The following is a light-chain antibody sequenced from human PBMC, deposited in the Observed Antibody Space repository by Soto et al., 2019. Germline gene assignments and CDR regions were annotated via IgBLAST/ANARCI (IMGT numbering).Light chain of an antibody. J-gene: IGKJ3*01. CDR3: QHYSNWPPT. CDR1: ESVHRN. V-gene: IGKV3-15*01. Sequence: EMVMTQSPATLSVSPGERVTLSCRASESVHRNLAWYQQKPGHGPSLLIYYASTRATGVPDRFTGSGSGTELTLTISSLQSEDFGVYHCQHYSNWPPTFGPGTKVEIK. CDR2: YAS.